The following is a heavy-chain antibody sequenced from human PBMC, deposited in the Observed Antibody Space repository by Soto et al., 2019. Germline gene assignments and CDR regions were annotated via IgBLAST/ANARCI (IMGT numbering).Heavy chain of an antibody. D-gene: IGHD3-10*01. CDR2: INAGNGNT. CDR3: ARNSSLXLWLGDRPTGMDV. Sequence: ASVNVSCKASGHTFTSYAIHWVRQAPGQRPEWMGWINAGNGNTKYSQIFQGRVTITRDPSASTAYMELSSLRFEDTAVYYCARNSSLXLWLGDRPTGMDVWG. J-gene: IGHJ6*02. CDR1: GHTFTSYA. V-gene: IGHV1-3*01.